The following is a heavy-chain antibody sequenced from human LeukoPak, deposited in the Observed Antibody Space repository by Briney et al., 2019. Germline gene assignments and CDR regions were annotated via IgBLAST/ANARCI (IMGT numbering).Heavy chain of an antibody. CDR3: TRDIGDCSSGTCYSDYLDY. V-gene: IGHV3-30*03. Sequence: GGSLRLSCAASGFTFSSYWMSWVRQAPGKGLEWVAMMLNDGNSKFYSDSVKGRFTISRDTSKNTLYLQMNSLRAEDTAVYYCTRDIGDCSSGTCYSDYLDYWGQGTLVTVSS. CDR2: MLNDGNSK. J-gene: IGHJ4*02. CDR1: GFTFSSYW. D-gene: IGHD2-15*01.